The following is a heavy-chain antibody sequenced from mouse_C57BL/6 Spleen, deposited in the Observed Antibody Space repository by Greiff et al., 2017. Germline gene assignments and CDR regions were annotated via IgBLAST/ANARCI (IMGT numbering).Heavy chain of an antibody. V-gene: IGHV1-22*01. CDR3: AREVVAKNQDY. D-gene: IGHD1-1*01. CDR2: INPNNGGT. CDR1: GYTFTDYN. J-gene: IGHJ4*01. Sequence: EVHLVESGPELVKPGASVKMSCKASGYTFTDYNMHWVKQSHGKSLEWIGYINPNNGGTSYNQKFKGKATLTVNKSSSTAYMELRSLTSEDSAVYYCAREVVAKNQDYWGQGTSVTVSS.